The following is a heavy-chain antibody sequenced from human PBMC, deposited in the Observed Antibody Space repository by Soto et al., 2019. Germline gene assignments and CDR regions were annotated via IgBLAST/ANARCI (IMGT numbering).Heavy chain of an antibody. V-gene: IGHV3-33*06. Sequence: GGSLRLSCAASEFTFSNHGMHWVRQAPGKGLEWVAVIWFDGSQKYYGDSVKGRFTISRDNSKNTLYLEMNSLRAEDTAVYYCAKYPSSYGPYFDYWGQGTLVTVSS. CDR3: AKYPSSYGPYFDY. CDR2: IWFDGSQK. J-gene: IGHJ4*02. D-gene: IGHD5-18*01. CDR1: EFTFSNHG.